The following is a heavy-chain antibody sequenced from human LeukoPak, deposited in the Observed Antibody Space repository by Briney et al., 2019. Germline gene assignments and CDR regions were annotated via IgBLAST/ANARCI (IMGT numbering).Heavy chain of an antibody. CDR3: ARENLDYYDSSGYADY. Sequence: QSGGSLRLSCAASGFTFSSYSMNWVRQAPGKGLEWVSYISSSSSTIYYADSVKGRFTISRDNAKNSLYLQMNSLRAEDTAVYYCARENLDYYDSSGYADYWGQGTLVTVSS. CDR1: GFTFSSYS. V-gene: IGHV3-48*01. J-gene: IGHJ4*02. D-gene: IGHD3-22*01. CDR2: ISSSSSTI.